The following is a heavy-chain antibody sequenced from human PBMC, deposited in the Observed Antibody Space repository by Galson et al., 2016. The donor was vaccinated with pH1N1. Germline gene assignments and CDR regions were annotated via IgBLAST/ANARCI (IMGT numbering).Heavy chain of an antibody. V-gene: IGHV1-18*01. CDR1: GYTFDMFG. Sequence: SVKVSCKASGYTFDMFGISWVRQAPGQGLQWMGWINPYDGNTNYAQKFQGRVTLTTDTSTSTAYLELRSLRSDDTAGYYCARDTIIEGVTTGWFDPWGQGTLVTVSS. D-gene: IGHD3-16*01. CDR2: INPYDGNT. CDR3: ARDTIIEGVTTGWFDP. J-gene: IGHJ5*02.